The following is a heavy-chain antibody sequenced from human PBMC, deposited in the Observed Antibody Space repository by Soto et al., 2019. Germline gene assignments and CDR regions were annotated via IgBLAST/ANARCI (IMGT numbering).Heavy chain of an antibody. CDR3: ARVGPAAAGTQYYFDY. CDR2: ISYDGSNK. Sequence: GGSLRLSCASSGFTFSSYAMHWVRQAPGKGLEWVAVISYDGSNKYYADSVKGRFTISRDNSKNTLYLQMNSLRAEDTAVYYCARVGPAAAGTQYYFDYWGQGTLVTVSS. V-gene: IGHV3-30-3*01. J-gene: IGHJ4*02. D-gene: IGHD6-13*01. CDR1: GFTFSSYA.